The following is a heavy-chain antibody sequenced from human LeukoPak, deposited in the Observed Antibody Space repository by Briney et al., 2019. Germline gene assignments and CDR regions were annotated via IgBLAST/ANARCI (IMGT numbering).Heavy chain of an antibody. V-gene: IGHV1-69*01. J-gene: IGHJ5*02. CDR3: ATPASGYSYGYDSVWFDP. CDR1: GGTFSSYA. Sequence: SVKVSCKASGGTFSSYAISWVRQAPGQGLEWMGGIIPIFGTANYAQKFQGRVTITADESTSTAYMELSSLRSEDTAVYYCATPASGYSYGYDSVWFDPWGQGTLVTVSS. D-gene: IGHD5-18*01. CDR2: IIPIFGTA.